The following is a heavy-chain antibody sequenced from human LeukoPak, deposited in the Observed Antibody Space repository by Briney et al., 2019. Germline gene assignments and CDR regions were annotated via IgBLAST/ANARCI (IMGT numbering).Heavy chain of an antibody. CDR2: ISSSGSTI. CDR3: ARDSFRGSYSDY. J-gene: IGHJ4*02. D-gene: IGHD1-26*01. V-gene: IGHV3-48*03. CDR1: GFTFSYYA. Sequence: GGSLRLSCAASGFTFSYYAMYWVRQAPGKGLEWVSYISSSGSTIYYADSVKGRFTISRDNAKNSLYLQMNSLRAGDTAVYYCARDSFRGSYSDYWGQGTLVTVSS.